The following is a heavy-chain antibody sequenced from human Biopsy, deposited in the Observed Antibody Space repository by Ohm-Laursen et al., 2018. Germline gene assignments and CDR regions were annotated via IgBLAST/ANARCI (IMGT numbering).Heavy chain of an antibody. CDR2: ISYDGRGE. D-gene: IGHD4-11*01. V-gene: IGHV3-30*03. J-gene: IGHJ2*01. Sequence: SLRLSCAASGFTFTSYAMHWVRQAPGKGLEWVAAISYDGRGEYYADSLQGRFIISRDNPKNTVDLQMNSLRAEDTAVYFCARDGKRWDYSTYFSWHFDLWGRGTLVTVSS. CDR1: GFTFTSYA. CDR3: ARDGKRWDYSTYFSWHFDL.